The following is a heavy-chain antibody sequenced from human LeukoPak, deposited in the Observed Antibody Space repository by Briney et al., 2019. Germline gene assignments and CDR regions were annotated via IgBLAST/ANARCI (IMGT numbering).Heavy chain of an antibody. CDR1: GYSFTAYY. D-gene: IGHD2-15*01. J-gene: IGHJ4*02. CDR2: IDSKNGDT. CDR3: ASAAYSSGGSCSVQRVAS. V-gene: IGHV1-2*02. Sequence: ASVKVSCKASGYSFTAYYMHWVRQAPGQGLEWMGWIDSKNGDTKYAQKLQNRLTISRDTSIGIAYMELRSLISDDTAVYYCASAAYSSGGSCSVQRVASWGQGTPVTVSS.